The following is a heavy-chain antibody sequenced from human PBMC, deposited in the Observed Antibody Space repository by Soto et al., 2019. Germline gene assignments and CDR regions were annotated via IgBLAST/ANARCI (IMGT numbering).Heavy chain of an antibody. J-gene: IGHJ6*02. CDR2: ISYDGSNK. D-gene: IGHD2-2*01. Sequence: QVQLVESGGGVVQPGRSLRLSCAASGFTFSSYGMHWVRQAPGKGLEWVAVISYDGSNKYYADSVKGRFTISRDNSKNXQYLQMNSLRAEDTAVYYCAKDTGIVLVPPGGGMDVWGQGTTVTVSS. CDR1: GFTFSSYG. V-gene: IGHV3-30*18. CDR3: AKDTGIVLVPPGGGMDV.